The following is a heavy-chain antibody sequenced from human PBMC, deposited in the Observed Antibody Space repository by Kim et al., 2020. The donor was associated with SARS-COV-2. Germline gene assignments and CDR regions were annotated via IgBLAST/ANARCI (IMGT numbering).Heavy chain of an antibody. Sequence: RFTISRDNAKNSLYLQMNSLRAEDTAVYYCARNIQMSSSMIYYYYVMDVWGQGTTVTVSS. D-gene: IGHD6-6*01. J-gene: IGHJ6*02. V-gene: IGHV3-11*06. CDR3: ARNIQMSSSMIYYYYVMDV.